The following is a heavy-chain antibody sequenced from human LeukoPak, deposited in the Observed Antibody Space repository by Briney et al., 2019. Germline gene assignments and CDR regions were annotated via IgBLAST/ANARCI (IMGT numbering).Heavy chain of an antibody. V-gene: IGHV3-48*02. Sequence: GGSLRLSCAASGFTFSTYSMTWVRQAPGKGLEWLSFISSSSSTIYYADSVKGRFTISRDNAKNSLYLQMNSLRDEDTAVYYCVRLWFGELSFFDYWGQGTLVTASS. D-gene: IGHD3-10*01. CDR2: ISSSSSTI. CDR1: GFTFSTYS. J-gene: IGHJ4*01. CDR3: VRLWFGELSFFDY.